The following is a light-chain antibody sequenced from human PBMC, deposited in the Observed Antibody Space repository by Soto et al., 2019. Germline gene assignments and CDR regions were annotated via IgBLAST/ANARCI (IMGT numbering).Light chain of an antibody. J-gene: IGKJ5*01. CDR2: GAS. Sequence: ETEMTQSPATLSVSPGERATLSCRASQSVRSNLACYQQKPGQAPRLLMYGASTRATGIPARFSGSGSGTEFTLTISSLQSEDFGVYYCQQYNNWLITFGQGTRLEIK. CDR3: QQYNNWLIT. V-gene: IGKV3-15*01. CDR1: QSVRSN.